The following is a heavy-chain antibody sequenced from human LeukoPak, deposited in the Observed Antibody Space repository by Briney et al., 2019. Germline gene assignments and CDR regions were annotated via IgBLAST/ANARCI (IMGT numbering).Heavy chain of an antibody. CDR3: ARDYDYGGNSAFDI. CDR1: GLTFRAYC. J-gene: IGHJ3*02. V-gene: IGHV3-48*02. Sequence: GGSLRLSCAASGLTFRAYCMNWVRQAPGKGLEWISIVSASGFTVHYGDSVKGRFTISRDNAKNSLYLQMDSLRDDDTALYYCARDYDYGGNSAFDIWGQGTMVTVSS. CDR2: VSASGFTV. D-gene: IGHD4-23*01.